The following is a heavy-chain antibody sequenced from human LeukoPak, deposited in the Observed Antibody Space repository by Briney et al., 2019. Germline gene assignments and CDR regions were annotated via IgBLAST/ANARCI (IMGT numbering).Heavy chain of an antibody. Sequence: GGSLRLSCAASGFTFDDYGMSWVRQAPGKGLEWVSSISSSGSYIYYSDSVKGRFTISRDNSKNTLYLQMNSLRAEDTAVYYCAKGWVTGSGNYYSRWFDPWGQGTLVTVSS. CDR3: AKGWVTGSGNYYSRWFDP. J-gene: IGHJ5*02. D-gene: IGHD3-10*01. CDR2: ISSSGSYI. CDR1: GFTFDDYG. V-gene: IGHV3-21*04.